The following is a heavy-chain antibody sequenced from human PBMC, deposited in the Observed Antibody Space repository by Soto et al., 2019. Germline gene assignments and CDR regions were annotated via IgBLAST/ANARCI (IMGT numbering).Heavy chain of an antibody. V-gene: IGHV1-69*13. CDR2: IIPIFGTA. Sequence: SVKVSCKASGGTFSSYAISWVRQAPGQGLEWMGGIIPIFGTANYAQKFQGRVTITADESTSTAYMELSSLRSEDTAVYYCARGVGSSWAHYYYYGMDVWGQGTTVTV. J-gene: IGHJ6*02. CDR1: GGTFSSYA. CDR3: ARGVGSSWAHYYYYGMDV. D-gene: IGHD6-13*01.